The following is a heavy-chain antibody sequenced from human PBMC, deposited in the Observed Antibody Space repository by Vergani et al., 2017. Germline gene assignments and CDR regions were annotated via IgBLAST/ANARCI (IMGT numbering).Heavy chain of an antibody. CDR3: ARSNSGRYPVRSDGAFDI. CDR1: GYSISSGYY. D-gene: IGHD1-26*01. J-gene: IGHJ3*02. Sequence: QVQLQESGPGLVKPSETLSLTCAVSGYSISSGYYWGWIRQPPGKGLEWIGSIYHSGSTYYNPSLKSRVTISVDTSKNQFSLKLSSVTAADTAVYYCARSNSGRYPVRSDGAFDIWGQGTMVTVSS. V-gene: IGHV4-38-2*01. CDR2: IYHSGST.